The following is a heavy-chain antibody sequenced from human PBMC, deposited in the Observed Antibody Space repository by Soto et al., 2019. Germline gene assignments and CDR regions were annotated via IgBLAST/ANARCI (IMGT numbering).Heavy chain of an antibody. D-gene: IGHD3-22*01. V-gene: IGHV1-69*06. CDR3: ARGIVTMIVLVITTSPRYYDYGMDV. J-gene: IGHJ6*02. CDR1: GGTFSSYA. Sequence: QVQLVQSGAEVKKPGSSVKVSCRASGGTFSSYAISWVRQAPGQGLEWMGGIIPIFGTANYAQKFQGRVTITADKSTSTAYMELSSLRSEDTAVYYCARGIVTMIVLVITTSPRYYDYGMDVWGQGTTVTVSS. CDR2: IIPIFGTA.